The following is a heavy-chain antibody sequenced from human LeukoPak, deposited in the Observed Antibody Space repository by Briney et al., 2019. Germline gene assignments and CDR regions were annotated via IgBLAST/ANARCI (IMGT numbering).Heavy chain of an antibody. J-gene: IGHJ5*02. D-gene: IGHD6-19*01. V-gene: IGHV4-59*08. CDR3: ARQVPVAGPKRFNWFDP. CDR2: IYYSGST. Sequence: SETLSLTCTVSGGSISSYYWSWIRQPPGKGLEWIGYIYYSGSTNYNPSLKSRVTISVDTSKNQFSLKLSSVTAADTAVYYCARQVPVAGPKRFNWFDPWGQGTLVTVSS. CDR1: GGSISSYY.